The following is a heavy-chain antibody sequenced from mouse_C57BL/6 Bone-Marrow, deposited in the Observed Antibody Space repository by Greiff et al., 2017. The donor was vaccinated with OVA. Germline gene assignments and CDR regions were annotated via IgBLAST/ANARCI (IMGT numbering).Heavy chain of an antibody. CDR3: ARGGLRRLYAMDY. CDR2: ISYDGSN. D-gene: IGHD2-4*01. Sequence: EVQVVESGPGLVKPSQSLSLTCSVTGYSITSGYYWNWIRQFPGNKLEWMGYISYDGSNNYNPSLKNRISITRDTSKNQFFLKLNSVTTEDTATYYCARGGLRRLYAMDYWGQGTSVTVSS. V-gene: IGHV3-6*01. J-gene: IGHJ4*01. CDR1: GYSITSGYY.